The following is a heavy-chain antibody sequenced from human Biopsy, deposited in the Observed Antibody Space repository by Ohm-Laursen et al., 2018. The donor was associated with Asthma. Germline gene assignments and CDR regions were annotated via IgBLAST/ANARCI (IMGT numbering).Heavy chain of an antibody. V-gene: IGHV1-58*01. J-gene: IGHJ4*01. CDR3: AAGRTSLQGESLI. CDR2: IVFASGAT. Sequence: VKISCKASGVALSGYTFEWVRQARGLGLEWIAWIVFASGATNYAQNFQDRLTVTRDMSAGSVSMELRGLSSTDTAVYYCAAGRTSLQGESLIWGQGNLVSVSS. CDR1: GVALSGYT. D-gene: IGHD2/OR15-2a*01.